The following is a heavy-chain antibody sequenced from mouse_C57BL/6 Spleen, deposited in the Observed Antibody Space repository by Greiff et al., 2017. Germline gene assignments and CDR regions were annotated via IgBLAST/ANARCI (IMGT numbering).Heavy chain of an antibody. D-gene: IGHD1-1*01. Sequence: VQLQQPGAELVKPGASVKLSCKASGYTFTSYWMHWVKQRPGQGLEWIGMIHPNSGSTNYNEKFKSKDTLTVDKSSSTAYMQLSSLTSEDSAVYYCAKGGSYYYGSSYPFDYWGQGTTLTVSS. CDR3: AKGGSYYYGSSYPFDY. CDR1: GYTFTSYW. J-gene: IGHJ2*01. CDR2: IHPNSGST. V-gene: IGHV1-64*01.